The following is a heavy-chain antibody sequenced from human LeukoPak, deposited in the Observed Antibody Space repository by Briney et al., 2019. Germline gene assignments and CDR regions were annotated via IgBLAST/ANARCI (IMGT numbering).Heavy chain of an antibody. D-gene: IGHD3-10*01. CDR1: GGSISSYY. J-gene: IGHJ6*02. Sequence: SETLSLTCTVSGGSISSYYWSWIRQPPGKGLEWIGYIYYSGSTNYNPSLKSRVTISVDTSKNQFSLKLSSVTAADTAVYYCARDYYGSGSYTPPYYYYGMDVWGQGTTVTVSS. CDR3: ARDYYGSGSYTPPYYYYGMDV. CDR2: IYYSGST. V-gene: IGHV4-59*01.